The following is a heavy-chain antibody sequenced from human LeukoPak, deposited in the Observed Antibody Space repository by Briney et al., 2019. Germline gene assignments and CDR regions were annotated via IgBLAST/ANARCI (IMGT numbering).Heavy chain of an antibody. CDR2: ISAYNGNT. CDR1: GYTFTSYG. D-gene: IGHD6-13*01. CDR3: ARGGRQQLVREVYYYSYGMDV. V-gene: IGHV1-18*01. J-gene: IGHJ6*02. Sequence: ASLRVSCKASGYTFTSYGISWVRQAPGQGLEWMGWISAYNGNTNYAQKLKGRVTMTTDTSTSTAYMELRSLRADGTAVYYCARGGRQQLVREVYYYSYGMDVWGQGTTVTVSS.